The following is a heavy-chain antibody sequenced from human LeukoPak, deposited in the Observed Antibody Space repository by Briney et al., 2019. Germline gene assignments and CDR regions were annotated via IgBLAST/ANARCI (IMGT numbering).Heavy chain of an antibody. CDR3: AKVGDGHCSTTSCYGWFDP. D-gene: IGHD2-2*01. Sequence: GGSLRLSCAASGFTFSSDAMSWVRQAPGKGLEWVSAISSSGGSAYYAGSVKGRFTISSDNSKNTLYLQMNSLRAEDTAVYYCAKVGDGHCSTTSCYGWFDPWGQGTLVTVSS. V-gene: IGHV3-23*01. CDR2: ISSSGGSA. J-gene: IGHJ5*02. CDR1: GFTFSSDA.